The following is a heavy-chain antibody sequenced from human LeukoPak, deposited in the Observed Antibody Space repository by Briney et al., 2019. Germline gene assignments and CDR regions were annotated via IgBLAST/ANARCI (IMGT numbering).Heavy chain of an antibody. D-gene: IGHD4-11*01. Sequence: ASVKVSCKASGGTFSSYAISWVRQAPGQGLEWMGGIIPIFGTANYAQKFQGRVTITTDESTSTAYMELSSLRSEDTAVYYCAKEAGDYSNYGGVDYWGQGTLVTVSS. CDR3: AKEAGDYSNYGGVDY. CDR1: GGTFSSYA. V-gene: IGHV1-69*05. J-gene: IGHJ4*02. CDR2: IIPIFGTA.